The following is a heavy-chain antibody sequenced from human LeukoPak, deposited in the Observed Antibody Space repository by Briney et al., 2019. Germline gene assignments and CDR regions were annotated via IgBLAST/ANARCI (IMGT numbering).Heavy chain of an antibody. J-gene: IGHJ3*02. CDR2: ISGSGGST. V-gene: IGHV3-23*01. Sequence: GGSLRLSCAASGFTFSDYYMSWIRQAPGKGLEWVSAISGSGGSTYYADSVKGRFTISRDNSENTLYLQMNSLRAEDTAVYYCARGAYYGDYSGDAFDIWGQGTMVTVSS. CDR3: ARGAYYGDYSGDAFDI. CDR1: GFTFSDYY. D-gene: IGHD4-17*01.